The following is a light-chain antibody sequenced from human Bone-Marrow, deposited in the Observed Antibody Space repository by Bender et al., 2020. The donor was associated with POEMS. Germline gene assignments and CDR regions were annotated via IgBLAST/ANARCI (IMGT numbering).Light chain of an antibody. CDR3: SVWDDSLSGWV. CDR1: SPNIGNHG. V-gene: IGLV1-36*01. Sequence: QSVVTQPPSLSEAPRQRFTISCSGSSPNIGNHGVNWYQQLPWEAPKLLIYYDDLQTPGVSDRFPASKSGTSASLAISGLQSEDEALYYCSVWDDSLSGWVFGGGTKLTVL. J-gene: IGLJ3*02. CDR2: YDD.